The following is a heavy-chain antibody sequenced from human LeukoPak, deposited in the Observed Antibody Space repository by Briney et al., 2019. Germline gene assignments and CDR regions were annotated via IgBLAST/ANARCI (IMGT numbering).Heavy chain of an antibody. CDR1: GFTFSSYS. CDR3: ACRSGHWDF. D-gene: IGHD2-15*01. V-gene: IGHV3-23*01. Sequence: GGSLRLSCAASGFTFSSYSMNWVRQAPGKGLEWISSLRGGDDSTNYADSVKGRFAISTDNFKNTVYLQMNTLTVDDTALYYCACRSGHWDFWGPGTLVTVSS. J-gene: IGHJ4*02. CDR2: LRGGDDST.